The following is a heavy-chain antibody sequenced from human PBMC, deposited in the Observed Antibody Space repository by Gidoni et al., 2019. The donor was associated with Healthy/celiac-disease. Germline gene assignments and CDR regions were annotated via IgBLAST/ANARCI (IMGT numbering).Heavy chain of an antibody. CDR1: GSSISSGYY. Sequence: QVQLQESGPGLVKPSETLSLTCAVSGSSISSGYYWGWIRQPPGKGLEWIGSIYHSGSTYYNPSLKSRVTISVDTSKNQFSLKLSSVTAADTAVYYCARDLDWNWFDPWGQGTLVTVSS. CDR2: IYHSGST. CDR3: ARDLDWNWFDP. J-gene: IGHJ5*02. D-gene: IGHD1-1*01. V-gene: IGHV4-38-2*02.